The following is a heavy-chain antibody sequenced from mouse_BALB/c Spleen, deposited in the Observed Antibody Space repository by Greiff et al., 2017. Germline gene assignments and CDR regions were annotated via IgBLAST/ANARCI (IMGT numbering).Heavy chain of an antibody. D-gene: IGHD2-1*01. CDR3: ARYYGNDYAMDY. V-gene: IGHV3-2*02. Sequence: ESGPGLVKPSQSLSLTCTVTGYSITSDYAWNWIRQFPGNKLEWMGYISYSGSTSYNPSLKSRISITRDTSKNQFFLQLNSVTTEDTATYYCARYYGNDYAMDYWGQGTSVTVSS. CDR2: ISYSGST. CDR1: GYSITSDYA. J-gene: IGHJ4*01.